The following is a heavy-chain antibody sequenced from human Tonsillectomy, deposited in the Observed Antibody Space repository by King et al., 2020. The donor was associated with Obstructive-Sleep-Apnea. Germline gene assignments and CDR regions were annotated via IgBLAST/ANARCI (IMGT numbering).Heavy chain of an antibody. D-gene: IGHD2-2*03. CDR2: INYSGST. V-gene: IGHV4-39*07. CDR3: ARLDIEYSYQYGMDV. Sequence: QLQESGPGLVKHSETLSLTCTVSGGSISSSSYYWGWIRQPPGKGLEWIGSINYSGSTYYNPSLRSRVTISVDTSKNRLSLRLTSVTAADTAVYYCARLDIEYSYQYGMDVWGQGTTVTVSS. CDR1: GGSISSSSYY. J-gene: IGHJ6*02.